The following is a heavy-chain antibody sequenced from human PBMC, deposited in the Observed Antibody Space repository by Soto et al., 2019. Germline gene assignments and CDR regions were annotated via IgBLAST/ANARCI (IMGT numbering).Heavy chain of an antibody. V-gene: IGHV5-51*01. CDR1: GYIIKNYW. CDR2: IFPDDSDT. J-gene: IGHJ5*02. Sequence: GESLKISCKASGYIIKNYWIGWVRQMPGQGLEWMGIIFPDDSDTRYSPSFQGQVTISADKSISTAYLQWSSLKASDTAMYYCARGLPAAIWGDWFDPWGQGTLVTVSS. CDR3: ARGLPAAIWGDWFDP. D-gene: IGHD2-2*02.